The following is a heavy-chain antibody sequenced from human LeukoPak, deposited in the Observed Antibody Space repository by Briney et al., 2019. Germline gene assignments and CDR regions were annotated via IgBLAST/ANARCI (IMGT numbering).Heavy chain of an antibody. D-gene: IGHD6-19*01. J-gene: IGHJ4*02. Sequence: GGSLRLSCAASGFTFNNFAMHWVRQAPGKGLEWLAVISFDETVQYYADSVEGRFTISRDNSKTTLYLQMSRLRAEDTAVYYCAKALAVAGTDYFDYWGQGTLVTVSS. CDR2: ISFDETVQ. CDR3: AKALAVAGTDYFDY. CDR1: GFTFNNFA. V-gene: IGHV3-30-3*01.